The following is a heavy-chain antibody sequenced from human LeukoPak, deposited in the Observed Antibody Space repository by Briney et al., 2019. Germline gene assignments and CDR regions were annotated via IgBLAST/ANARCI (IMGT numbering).Heavy chain of an antibody. J-gene: IGHJ5*02. Sequence: PSQTLSLTCTVSGGSISSGDYYWSWIRQPTGKGLEWIAYMYYSGSTYYNPSLKSRVTMSADTSKNQLSLKLSSVTAADTAVYYCARPYYYDSRIDPWGQGILVTVSS. V-gene: IGHV4-30-4*01. CDR3: ARPYYYDSRIDP. D-gene: IGHD3-22*01. CDR1: GGSISSGDYY. CDR2: MYYSGST.